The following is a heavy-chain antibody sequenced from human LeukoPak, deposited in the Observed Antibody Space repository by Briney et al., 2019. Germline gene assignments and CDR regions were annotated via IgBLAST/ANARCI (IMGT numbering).Heavy chain of an antibody. CDR2: IYYSGST. V-gene: IGHV4-39*01. Sequence: SETLSLTCTVSGGSISSSSYYWGWIRQPPGKGLEWIGSIYYSGSTYYNPSLKSRVTISVDTSKNQFSLNLSSVTAADTAVYYCARLSSFYWGQGTLVTVSS. J-gene: IGHJ4*02. CDR3: ARLSSFY. CDR1: GGSISSSSYY. D-gene: IGHD6-6*01.